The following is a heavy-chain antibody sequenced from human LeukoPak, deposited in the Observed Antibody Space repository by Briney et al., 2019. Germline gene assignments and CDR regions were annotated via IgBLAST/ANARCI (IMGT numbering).Heavy chain of an antibody. CDR3: ARGGGGDYGNWFDP. Sequence: PGGSLRLSCAASGFTFCSYWMHWVRQAPGKGLVWVSRINSDGSSTSYADSVKGRFTISRDNAKNTLYLQMNSLRAEDTAVYYCARGGGGDYGNWFDPWGQGTLVTVSS. V-gene: IGHV3-74*01. CDR1: GFTFCSYW. D-gene: IGHD4-17*01. J-gene: IGHJ5*02. CDR2: INSDGSST.